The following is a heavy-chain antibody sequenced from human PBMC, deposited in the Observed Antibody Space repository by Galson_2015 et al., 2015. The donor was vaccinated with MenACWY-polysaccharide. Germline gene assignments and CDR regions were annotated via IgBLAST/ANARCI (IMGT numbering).Heavy chain of an antibody. Sequence: SVKVSCKASGYTFTDYHMHWVRQAPGQGLEWMGRINPSSGGTISAQKFQGRVTMTRDTSISTVYMELSRLTSDDTAVYYCAGGPPIVELSRKDFDCWGQGTLVTVSS. CDR2: INPSSGGT. J-gene: IGHJ4*02. V-gene: IGHV1-2*06. CDR1: GYTFTDYH. D-gene: IGHD3-22*01. CDR3: AGGPPIVELSRKDFDC.